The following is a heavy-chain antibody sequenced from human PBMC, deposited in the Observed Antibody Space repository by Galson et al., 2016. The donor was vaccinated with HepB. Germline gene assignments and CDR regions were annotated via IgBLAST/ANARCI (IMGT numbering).Heavy chain of an antibody. CDR2: IYYSGSI. V-gene: IGHV4-59*01. J-gene: IGHJ5*02. Sequence: SETLSLTCAVSGGSISSTNWWSWIRQPPGKGLEWIGHIYYSGSINYNPSLKSRVTISLDTSKNQFSLKLSSVTAADTAVYYCARGGNWFDPWGQGTLVTVSS. D-gene: IGHD1-26*01. CDR1: GGSISSTN. CDR3: ARGGNWFDP.